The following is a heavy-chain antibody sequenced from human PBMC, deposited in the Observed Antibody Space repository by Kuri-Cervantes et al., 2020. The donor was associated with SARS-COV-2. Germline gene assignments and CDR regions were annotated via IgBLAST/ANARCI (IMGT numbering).Heavy chain of an antibody. CDR1: GYTLTELS. D-gene: IGHD2-15*01. CDR3: ATGIGYCSGGSCYNYYYGMDV. V-gene: IGHV1-24*01. Sequence: ASVKVSCKVSGYTLTELSMHWVRQAPGKGLEWMGGFDPEDGETIYAQKFQGRVTMTEDTSTDTAYMELSGLRSEDTAVYYCATGIGYCSGGSCYNYYYGMDVWGQGTTVTVSS. CDR2: FDPEDGET. J-gene: IGHJ6*02.